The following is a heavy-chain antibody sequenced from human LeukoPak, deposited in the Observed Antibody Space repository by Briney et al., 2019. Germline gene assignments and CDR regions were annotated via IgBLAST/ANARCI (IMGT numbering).Heavy chain of an antibody. CDR1: GYSFTSYW. D-gene: IGHD2-2*01. V-gene: IGHV5-51*01. CDR2: IYPGDSDT. J-gene: IGHJ1*01. CDR3: ARQELGCSSTSCYPEYFQH. Sequence: GESLKNSCKASGYSFTSYWIGWVRQMPGQGLEWMGIIYPGDSDTRYSPSFQGQVTISADKSISTAYLQWSSLKASDTAMYYCARQELGCSSTSCYPEYFQHWGQGTLVTVSS.